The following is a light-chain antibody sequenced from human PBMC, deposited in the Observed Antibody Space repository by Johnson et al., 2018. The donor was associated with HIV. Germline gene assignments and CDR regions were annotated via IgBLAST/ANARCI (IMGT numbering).Light chain of an antibody. CDR1: SSTFGNSY. CDR2: DNN. J-gene: IGLJ1*01. CDR3: GTWDSSLSADFV. V-gene: IGLV1-51*01. Sequence: QPVLTQPPSVSAAPGQRVTISCSGTSSTFGNSYISWYQLLPGTAPKLLIYDNNKRPSGIPDRFSGSKSGTSATLGITGLQTGDEADYYCGTWDSSLSADFVIGTGTEVTVL.